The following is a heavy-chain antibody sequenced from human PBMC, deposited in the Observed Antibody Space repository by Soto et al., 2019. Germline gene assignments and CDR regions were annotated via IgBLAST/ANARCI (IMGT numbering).Heavy chain of an antibody. V-gene: IGHV3-21*01. D-gene: IGHD2-15*01. CDR1: GFTFSSYS. Sequence: EVQLVESGGGLVKPGGSLRLSCAASGFTFSSYSMNWVRQAPGKGLEWVSSISSSSSYIYYADSVKGRFTISRDNAKNSLYLQMNSLRAEDTAVYYCAGGLLHYYYYYYGMDVWGQGTTVTVCS. J-gene: IGHJ6*02. CDR2: ISSSSSYI. CDR3: AGGLLHYYYYYYGMDV.